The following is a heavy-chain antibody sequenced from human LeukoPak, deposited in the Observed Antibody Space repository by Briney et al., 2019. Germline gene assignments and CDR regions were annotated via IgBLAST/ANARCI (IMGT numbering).Heavy chain of an antibody. D-gene: IGHD6-6*01. CDR1: GYSINNYW. V-gene: IGHV5-51*01. CDR2: IYPGDSDT. Sequence: GESLKISCKGSGYSINNYWIGWVRQMPGKGLEWMGIIYPGDSDTRYSPSFQGQVTISADKSISTAYLQWSRLKASDTAMYYCARREYSSSSVNWFDPWGQGTLVTVSS. CDR3: ARREYSSSSVNWFDP. J-gene: IGHJ5*02.